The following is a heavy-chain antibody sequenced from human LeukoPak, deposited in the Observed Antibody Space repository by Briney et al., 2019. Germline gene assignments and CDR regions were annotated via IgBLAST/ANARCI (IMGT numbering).Heavy chain of an antibody. D-gene: IGHD3-16*01. V-gene: IGHV3-74*01. CDR2: INTDTRGT. CDR1: RFTYTDYW. J-gene: IGHJ4*02. CDR3: ARAGAYHFDN. Sequence: GGSLRLYRASSRFTYTDYWMHWVRQAPGKGRVWVSIINTDTRGTYYADSVKGRYTISRDNAKNTLYLQMNSLRAEDTAVYYCARAGAYHFDNWGQGTLVTVSS.